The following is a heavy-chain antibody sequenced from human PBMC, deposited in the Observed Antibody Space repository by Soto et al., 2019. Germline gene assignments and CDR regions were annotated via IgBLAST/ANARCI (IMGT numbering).Heavy chain of an antibody. CDR3: ARDPNYYESGTWFDP. J-gene: IGHJ5*02. CDR1: GFSFNNYA. V-gene: IGHV3-30-3*01. Sequence: QVQLVESGGGVVQPGRSLRLSCAASGFSFNNYAMHWVRQAPGKGLEWVAVISYDGSNKYNADSVKGRFTISRDNSKNTLYLQMNSLRAEDTAVYYCARDPNYYESGTWFDPWGQGTQVTVSS. D-gene: IGHD3-10*01. CDR2: ISYDGSNK.